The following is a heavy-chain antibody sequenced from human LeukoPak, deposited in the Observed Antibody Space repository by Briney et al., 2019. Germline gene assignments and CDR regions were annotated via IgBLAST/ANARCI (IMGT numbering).Heavy chain of an antibody. V-gene: IGHV3-23*01. D-gene: IGHD6-19*01. J-gene: IGHJ4*02. Sequence: GGSLRLSCTASGFTFSSYAMNWVRQAPGKGLEWVSVISSSGGTTYYSDPVKGRFIISRDNSKNTLYLQMNSLRAEDTAVYYCAKAGIAVPATPEYCGQGTLVTVSS. CDR2: ISSSGGTT. CDR1: GFTFSSYA. CDR3: AKAGIAVPATPEY.